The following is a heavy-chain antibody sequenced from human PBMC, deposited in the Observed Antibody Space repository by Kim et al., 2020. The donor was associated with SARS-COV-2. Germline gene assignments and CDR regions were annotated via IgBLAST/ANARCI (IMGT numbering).Heavy chain of an antibody. D-gene: IGHD6-19*01. CDR3: AREYSSDYGMDV. J-gene: IGHJ6*02. Sequence: SETLSLTCTVSGGSISSYYWSWIRQPPGKGLEWIGYIYYSGSTNYNPSLKSRVTISVDTSKNQFSLKLSSVTAADTAVYYCAREYSSDYGMDVWGQGTTVTVSS. V-gene: IGHV4-59*13. CDR2: IYYSGST. CDR1: GGSISSYY.